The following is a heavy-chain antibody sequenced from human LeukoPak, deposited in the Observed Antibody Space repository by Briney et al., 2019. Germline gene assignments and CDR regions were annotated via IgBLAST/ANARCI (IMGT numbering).Heavy chain of an antibody. Sequence: GGSLRLSCAASGFTFSSYAMSWVRQAPGKGLEWVSYISSSGYTIRNADSVKGRFTISRDNAKNSLYLQMNSLRAEDTAFYYCVSVTTVVEDYYYMDVWGKGTTVTVSS. J-gene: IGHJ6*03. CDR3: VSVTTVVEDYYYMDV. D-gene: IGHD4-23*01. CDR2: ISSSGYTI. V-gene: IGHV3-48*03. CDR1: GFTFSSYA.